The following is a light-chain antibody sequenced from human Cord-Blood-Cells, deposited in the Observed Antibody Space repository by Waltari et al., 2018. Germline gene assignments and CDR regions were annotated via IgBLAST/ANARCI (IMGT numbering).Light chain of an antibody. CDR1: QDISNY. J-gene: IGKJ4*01. CDR2: DAS. CDR3: QQYDNLPLT. V-gene: IGKV1-33*01. Sequence: DIQMNQSPSSLSASVGDRGIITCQASQDISNYLKWYQQKPGKAPKLLIYDASNLETGVPSRFSGSGSGTDFTFTISSLQPEDSATYYCQQYDNLPLTFGGGTKVEIK.